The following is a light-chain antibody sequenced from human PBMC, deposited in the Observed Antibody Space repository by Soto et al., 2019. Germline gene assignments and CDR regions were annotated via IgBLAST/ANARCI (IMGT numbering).Light chain of an antibody. CDR2: DNN. J-gene: IGLJ2*01. V-gene: IGLV1-51*01. Sequence: QSVLTQPPSVSAAPGQTVTISCSGSSSNIGNNYVSWYQQLPGTAPKLLIYDNNKRPSGIPDRFSGSKSGTSATLGITGLQTGDEDAYYCGTWYSSLSAVVFGGGTKVTVL. CDR3: GTWYSSLSAVV. CDR1: SSNIGNNY.